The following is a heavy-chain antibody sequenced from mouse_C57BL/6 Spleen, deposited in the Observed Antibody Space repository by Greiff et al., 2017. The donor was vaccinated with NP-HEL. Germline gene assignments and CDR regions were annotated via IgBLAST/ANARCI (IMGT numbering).Heavy chain of an antibody. CDR2: ISYDGST. V-gene: IGHV3-6*01. J-gene: IGHJ2*01. CDR1: GYSITSGYY. Sequence: ESGPGLVKPSQSLSLTCSVTGYSITSGYYWNWIRQFPGNKLEWMGYISYDGSTNYNPSLKNRISITRDTSKNQFFLKLNSVTTEDTATYYCSRSYDYDYFDYWGQGTTLTVSS. CDR3: SRSYDYDYFDY. D-gene: IGHD2-4*01.